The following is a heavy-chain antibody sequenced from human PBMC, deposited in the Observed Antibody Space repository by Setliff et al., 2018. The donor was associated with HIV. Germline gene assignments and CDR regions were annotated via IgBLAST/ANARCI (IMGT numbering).Heavy chain of an antibody. CDR1: GGSISNYY. CDR2: IHYSGST. Sequence: PSETLSLTCTVSGGSISNYYWSWIRQSPEKGLEWIGYIHYSGSTNYTPSLKSRVTISLDTSKNQFSLKLSSVTAADTAIYYCARLRDMEWELIGLDYWGRGTLVTVS. CDR3: ARLRDMEWELIGLDY. J-gene: IGHJ4*02. V-gene: IGHV4-59*01. D-gene: IGHD1-26*01.